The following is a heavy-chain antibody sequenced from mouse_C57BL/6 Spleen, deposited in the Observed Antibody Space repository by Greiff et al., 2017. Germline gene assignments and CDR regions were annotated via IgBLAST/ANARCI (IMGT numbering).Heavy chain of an antibody. CDR2: LYPGDGDT. J-gene: IGHJ1*03. CDR1: GYAFSSSW. V-gene: IGHV1-82*01. CDR3: ARGDYYGSSYGFDV. Sequence: QVQLQQSGPELVKPGASVKISCKASGYAFSSSWMNWVKQRPGKGLEWIGRLYPGDGDTNYNGKFKGKATLTADKSSSTAYMQLSSLTSEDSAVYFCARGDYYGSSYGFDVWGTGTTVTVSS. D-gene: IGHD1-1*01.